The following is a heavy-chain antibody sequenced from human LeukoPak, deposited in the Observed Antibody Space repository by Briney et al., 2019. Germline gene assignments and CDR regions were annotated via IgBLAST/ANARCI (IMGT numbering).Heavy chain of an antibody. CDR2: IIPIFGTA. D-gene: IGHD6-6*01. J-gene: IGHJ4*02. V-gene: IGHV1-69*13. CDR1: GGTFISYA. CDR3: ATYRRPYSSSAQFDY. Sequence: VASVTVSFMASGGTFISYAISWVRPAPGQGLEWMGGIIPIFGTANYAQKFQGRVTITADESTSTAYMELSSLRSEDTAVYYCATYRRPYSSSAQFDYWGQGTLVTVSS.